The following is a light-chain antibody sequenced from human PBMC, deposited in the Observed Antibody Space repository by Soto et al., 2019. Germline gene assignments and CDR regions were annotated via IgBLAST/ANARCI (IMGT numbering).Light chain of an antibody. J-gene: IGKJ1*01. CDR2: AAS. V-gene: IGKV1-8*01. CDR3: QQYYSYPAT. CDR1: QGISSY. Sequence: AIRMTQSPSTISTSTGDRVTITCRASQGISSYFAWYQQKPGKAPKLLIYAASTLQSGVPSRFSGSGSGTDFTLTISCLQSEDFATYYCQQYYSYPATFGQGTKVDI.